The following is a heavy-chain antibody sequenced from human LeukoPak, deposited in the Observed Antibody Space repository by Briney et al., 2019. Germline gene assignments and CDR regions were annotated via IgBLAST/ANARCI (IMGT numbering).Heavy chain of an antibody. V-gene: IGHV4-34*01. CDR3: ARVGTGLFDP. J-gene: IGHJ5*02. CDR1: GGSFSGYY. Sequence: SETLSLTCAVYGGSFSGYYWSWIRQPPGKGLEWIGEINHSGSTNYNPSLKSRVTVSLDTSKNQFSLKLSSVTAADTAVYYCARVGTGLFDPWGQGTLVTVSS. CDR2: INHSGST. D-gene: IGHD7-27*01.